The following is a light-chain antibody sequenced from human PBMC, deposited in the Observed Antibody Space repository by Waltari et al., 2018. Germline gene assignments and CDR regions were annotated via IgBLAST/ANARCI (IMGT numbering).Light chain of an antibody. V-gene: IGLV2-23*01. CDR1: SSPVRSNNL. CDR2: EGS. J-gene: IGLJ1*01. CDR3: CSYAGSSTYV. Sequence: QSALTQPASVSGSPGQSITISFTGTSSPVRSNNLVSWYQQHPGKAPKLMIYEGSKRPSGVSNRFSGSKSGNTASLTISGLQAEDEADYYCCSYAGSSTYVFGTGTKVTVL.